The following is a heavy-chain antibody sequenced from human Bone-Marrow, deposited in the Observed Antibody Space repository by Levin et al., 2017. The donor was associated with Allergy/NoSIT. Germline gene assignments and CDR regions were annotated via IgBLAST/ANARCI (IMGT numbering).Heavy chain of an antibody. V-gene: IGHV3-23*01. Sequence: GGSLRLSCAASGFTFSNYAMSWVRQAPGKGLEWVSSISGSGDSTYYADPVRGRFTISRDNSNDTVYLQMNSLRAEDTAFYHCAKDPYDFWNRQNWFDPWGQGTLVTVSS. J-gene: IGHJ5*02. CDR2: ISGSGDST. D-gene: IGHD3-3*01. CDR3: AKDPYDFWNRQNWFDP. CDR1: GFTFSNYA.